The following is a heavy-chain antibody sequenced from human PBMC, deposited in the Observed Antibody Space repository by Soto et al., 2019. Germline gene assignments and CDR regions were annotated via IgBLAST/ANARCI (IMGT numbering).Heavy chain of an antibody. D-gene: IGHD3-10*01. CDR2: INPKSGGT. Sequence: QVQLGQSAAEVKKPGASVKVSCMASGCTFTVYYMHWVRQAPQQGLEWMGWINPKSGGTDYAQKFKGRITMTRVTSITTAYLELSRLSSDDTGVYYGASDSEGDYWGQGTLVTFSS. CDR1: GCTFTVYY. V-gene: IGHV1-2*02. J-gene: IGHJ4*02. CDR3: ASDSEGDY.